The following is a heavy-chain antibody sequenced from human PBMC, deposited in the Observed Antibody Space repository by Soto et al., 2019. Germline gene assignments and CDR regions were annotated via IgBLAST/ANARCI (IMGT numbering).Heavy chain of an antibody. D-gene: IGHD3-9*01. CDR1: GFTFSLSA. Sequence: EGQLLDSWGGFVQPGESLRLSCVASGFTFSLSAMSWVRQAPGWGLGWVSSISGGGGSTEYTDSVKGRFTSSRDNYNDTVHLQMNRLRAEDTAINYCSKGPEYDIWTGCYYWCQGALVTVSS. J-gene: IGHJ4*02. CDR2: ISGGGGST. CDR3: SKGPEYDIWTGCYY. V-gene: IGHV3-23*01.